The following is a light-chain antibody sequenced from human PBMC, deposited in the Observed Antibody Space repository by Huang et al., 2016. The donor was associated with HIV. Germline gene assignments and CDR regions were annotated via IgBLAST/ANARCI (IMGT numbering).Light chain of an antibody. V-gene: IGKV3-11*01. CDR1: QSIGTS. CDR2: DVS. Sequence: EIVLTQSPVTLSLSPGDRATLSCRASQSIGTSLAWYQQKSGQAPRLLIYDVSNRAAGVPARFSASWSETDFTLTIASLDPDDFAIYHCQQRSKWPLTFGGGTKVEMK. CDR3: QQRSKWPLT. J-gene: IGKJ4*01.